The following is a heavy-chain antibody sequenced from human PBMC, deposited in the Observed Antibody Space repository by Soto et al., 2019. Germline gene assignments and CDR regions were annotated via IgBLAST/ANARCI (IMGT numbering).Heavy chain of an antibody. J-gene: IGHJ5*02. V-gene: IGHV3-30-3*01. CDR2: ISYDGSNK. CDR3: ARGGYSYGERYCFDP. CDR1: GFTFSSYA. Sequence: QVQLVESGGGVVQPGRSLRLSCAASGFTFSSYAMHWVRQAPGKGLEWVAVISYDGSNKYYADSVKGRFTISRDNSKNTLYVQMTGLRAEDTAVYYCARGGYSYGERYCFDPWGQGTLVTVSS. D-gene: IGHD5-18*01.